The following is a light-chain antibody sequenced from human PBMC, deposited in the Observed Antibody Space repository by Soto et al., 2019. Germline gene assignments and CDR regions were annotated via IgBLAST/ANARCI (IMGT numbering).Light chain of an antibody. V-gene: IGKV1-27*01. CDR1: EDIRNY. CDR2: AAS. Sequence: DIQVTQSPSSLSASAGDRVSITCRASEDIRNYLAWYQQKPGQAPEVLLYAASTLRSGVPSRFSGSGSGTDFTLTISSLQPEDVATYFCQKYDRAPRTFGQGTRVEI. J-gene: IGKJ1*01. CDR3: QKYDRAPRT.